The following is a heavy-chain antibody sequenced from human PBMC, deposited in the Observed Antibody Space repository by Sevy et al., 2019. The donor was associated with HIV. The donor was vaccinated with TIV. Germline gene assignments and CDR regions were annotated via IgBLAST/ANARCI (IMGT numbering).Heavy chain of an antibody. J-gene: IGHJ4*02. V-gene: IGHV3-7*01. CDR1: GFTFSPYW. D-gene: IGHD1-26*01. Sequence: GGSLRLSCAASGFTFSPYWMTWVRQAPGKGLEWVANIRPDGSEKYYVDSVKGRFTISRDNAKNSLYLQMNSLRADDTARYYCARGVGLDCWGQGALVTVSS. CDR3: ARGVGLDC. CDR2: IRPDGSEK.